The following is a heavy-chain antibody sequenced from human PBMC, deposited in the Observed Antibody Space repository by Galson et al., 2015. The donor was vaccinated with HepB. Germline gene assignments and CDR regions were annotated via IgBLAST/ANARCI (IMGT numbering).Heavy chain of an antibody. V-gene: IGHV3-30-3*01. Sequence: SLRLSCAASGFTFSSSAMHWVRQAPGKGLEWVAVISYDGSNKYYADSVKGRFTISRDNSKNTLYLQMNSLRADDTAVYYCARDSHSSSGEIDYWGQGTLVPVFS. CDR3: ARDSHSSSGEIDY. CDR1: GFTFSSSA. J-gene: IGHJ4*02. CDR2: ISYDGSNK. D-gene: IGHD6-13*01.